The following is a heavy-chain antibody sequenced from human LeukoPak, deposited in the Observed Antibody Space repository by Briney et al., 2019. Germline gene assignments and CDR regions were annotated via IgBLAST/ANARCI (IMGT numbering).Heavy chain of an antibody. V-gene: IGHV3-23*01. CDR1: GFTFISYA. Sequence: GGSLRLSCAASGFTFISYAMSWVRQAPGKGLEWVSAISGSGGSTYYADSVKGRFTISRDNSKNTLYLQMNSLRAEDTAVYYCAKDRGYYYGSGSYYTPTGDYWGQGTLVTVSS. J-gene: IGHJ4*02. CDR2: ISGSGGST. CDR3: AKDRGYYYGSGSYYTPTGDY. D-gene: IGHD3-10*01.